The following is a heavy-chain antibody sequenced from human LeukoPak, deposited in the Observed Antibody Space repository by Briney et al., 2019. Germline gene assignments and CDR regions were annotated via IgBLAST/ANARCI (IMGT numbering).Heavy chain of an antibody. J-gene: IGHJ4*02. Sequence: PGGSLRLSCSASGFTFSSYAMHWVRQAPGKGLEYASAISSNGGSTYYADSVKGRFTISRDNSKNTLYLQMNSLRAEDTAVYYCAKTSIVGATKLVYFDYWGQGTLVTVSS. V-gene: IGHV3-64*04. CDR3: AKTSIVGATKLVYFDY. CDR2: ISSNGGST. CDR1: GFTFSSYA. D-gene: IGHD1-26*01.